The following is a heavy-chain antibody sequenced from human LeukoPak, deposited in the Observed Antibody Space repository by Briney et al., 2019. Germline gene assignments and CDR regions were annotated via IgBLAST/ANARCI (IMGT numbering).Heavy chain of an antibody. CDR3: ARDWGWNDGFDY. J-gene: IGHJ4*02. Sequence: GGSLRLSCAASGFSFSSHWVHWVRQAPGKGLVWVSRISDDGSYTSNVDSVKGRFTISRDNAKNSLYLQMNSLRAEDTAVYYCARDWGWNDGFDYWGQGTLVTVSS. V-gene: IGHV3-74*01. CDR2: ISDDGSYT. CDR1: GFSFSSHW. D-gene: IGHD1-1*01.